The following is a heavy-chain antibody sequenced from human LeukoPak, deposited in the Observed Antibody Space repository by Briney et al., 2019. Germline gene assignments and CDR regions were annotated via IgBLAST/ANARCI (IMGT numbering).Heavy chain of an antibody. Sequence: GGSLRLSCAASGFTFSSYGMHWVRQAPGKGLEWVTFIRYDGSNKYYADSVKGRFTISRDNSKNTLSLQMNSLRAEDTAVYYCARGGDGYNLAGDYWGQGTLVIVSS. D-gene: IGHD5-24*01. CDR1: GFTFSSYG. CDR3: ARGGDGYNLAGDY. J-gene: IGHJ4*02. CDR2: IRYDGSNK. V-gene: IGHV3-30*02.